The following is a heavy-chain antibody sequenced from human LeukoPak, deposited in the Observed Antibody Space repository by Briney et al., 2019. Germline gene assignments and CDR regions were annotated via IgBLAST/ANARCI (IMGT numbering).Heavy chain of an antibody. Sequence: SGTLSLTCAVYGGSFSGYYWSWIRQPPGKGLEWIGEINHSGSTNYNPSLKSRVTISVDTSKNQFSLKLSSVTAADTAVYYCARRRSIVGATNKRGPFDYWGQGTLVTVSS. CDR2: INHSGST. D-gene: IGHD1-26*01. V-gene: IGHV4-34*01. CDR1: GGSFSGYY. J-gene: IGHJ4*02. CDR3: ARRRSIVGATNKRGPFDY.